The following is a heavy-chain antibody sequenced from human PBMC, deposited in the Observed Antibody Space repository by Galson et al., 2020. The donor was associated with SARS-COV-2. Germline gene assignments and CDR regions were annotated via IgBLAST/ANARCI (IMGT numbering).Heavy chain of an antibody. V-gene: IGHV3-23*01. CDR3: AKGPWERYFFGSGSVYFDY. Sequence: GGSLRLSCAASGFTFSSYAMSWVRQAPGKGLEWVSAISDSGGTTYYADSVEGRFTISRDNSKNTLDLQMNSLRAGDTAIYYCAKGPWERYFFGSGSVYFDYWGQGTLVTVSS. CDR2: ISDSGGTT. D-gene: IGHD3-10*01. J-gene: IGHJ4*02. CDR1: GFTFSSYA.